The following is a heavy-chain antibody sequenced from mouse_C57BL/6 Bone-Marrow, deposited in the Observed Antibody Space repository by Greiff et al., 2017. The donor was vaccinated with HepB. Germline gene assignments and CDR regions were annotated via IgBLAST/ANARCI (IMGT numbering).Heavy chain of an antibody. Sequence: QVQLQQSGAELARPGASVKLSCKASGYTFTSYGISWVKQRTGQGLEWIGEIYPRSGNTYYNEKFKGKAPLTADKSSSTAYMELRSLTSEDSAVYFCARSLPFCYYAMDYWGQGTSVPVSS. CDR3: ARSLPFCYYAMDY. V-gene: IGHV1-81*01. CDR1: GYTFTSYG. CDR2: IYPRSGNT. D-gene: IGHD6-1*01. J-gene: IGHJ4*01.